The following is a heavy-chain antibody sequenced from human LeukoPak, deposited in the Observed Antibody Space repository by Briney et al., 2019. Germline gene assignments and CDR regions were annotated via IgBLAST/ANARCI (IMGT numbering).Heavy chain of an antibody. Sequence: SETLSLTCTVSGGSISSYYWSWIRQPPGKGLEWIGYTYYSGSTNYNPSLKSRVTISVDTSKNQFSLKLSSVTAADTAVYYCARHFPIVVVPAASDGDYYYYGMDVWGQGTTVTVSS. CDR2: TYYSGST. D-gene: IGHD2-2*01. V-gene: IGHV4-59*08. J-gene: IGHJ6*02. CDR3: ARHFPIVVVPAASDGDYYYYGMDV. CDR1: GGSISSYY.